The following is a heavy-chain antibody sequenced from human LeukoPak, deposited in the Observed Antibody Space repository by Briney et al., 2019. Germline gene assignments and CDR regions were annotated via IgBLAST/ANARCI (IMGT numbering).Heavy chain of an antibody. Sequence: GGSLRLSCAASGFTFSSYAMSWVRQAPGKGLEWVSAISGSGGSTYYADSVKGRFTISRDNSKNTLYLQMNSLRAEDTAVYYCAKGSYYYDSSGYYDYWGQETLVTVSS. V-gene: IGHV3-23*01. CDR3: AKGSYYYDSSGYYDY. D-gene: IGHD3-22*01. CDR2: ISGSGGST. J-gene: IGHJ4*02. CDR1: GFTFSSYA.